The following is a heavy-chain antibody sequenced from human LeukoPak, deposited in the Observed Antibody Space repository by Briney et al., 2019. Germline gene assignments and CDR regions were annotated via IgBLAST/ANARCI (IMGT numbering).Heavy chain of an antibody. Sequence: SETLSLTCAVYGGSFSGYYWSWLRQPPGKGLEWIGEINHSGSTNYNPSLKSRVTISVDTSKNQFSLKLSSVTAADTAVYYCARARGFCSGGSCYSYYLDYWGQGTLVTVSS. CDR3: ARARGFCSGGSCYSYYLDY. D-gene: IGHD2-15*01. CDR1: GGSFSGYY. CDR2: INHSGST. V-gene: IGHV4-34*01. J-gene: IGHJ4*02.